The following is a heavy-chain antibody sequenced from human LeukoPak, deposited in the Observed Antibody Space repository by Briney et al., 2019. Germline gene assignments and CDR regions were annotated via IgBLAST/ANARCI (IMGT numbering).Heavy chain of an antibody. CDR3: AKSLGVGGYTRYKGFDQ. V-gene: IGHV3-23*01. J-gene: IGHJ4*02. CDR2: ISNSDGST. Sequence: GGSLRLSCAASGFTFSSYAMNWVRQAPGKGLEWVSSISNSDGSTYYADFVKGRFTISRDNSKNTLHLQMNSLRAEDAAVYYCAKSLGVGGYTRYKGFDQWGQGTLVTVSS. D-gene: IGHD5-24*01. CDR1: GFTFSSYA.